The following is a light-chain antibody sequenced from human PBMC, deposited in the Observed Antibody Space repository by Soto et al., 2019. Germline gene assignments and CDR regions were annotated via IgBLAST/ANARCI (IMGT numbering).Light chain of an antibody. V-gene: IGKV3D-20*01. CDR3: QQYGISPWT. CDR1: QSVTTTY. Sequence: EIVLTQSPATLSLSPGERATLSCGASQSVTTTYLAWYQQKPGLAPRLLIYGASRRAPGISDRFTGSGSGTDFTRSISRLEPEDFAVYYCQQYGISPWTFGQGTKVEIK. CDR2: GAS. J-gene: IGKJ1*01.